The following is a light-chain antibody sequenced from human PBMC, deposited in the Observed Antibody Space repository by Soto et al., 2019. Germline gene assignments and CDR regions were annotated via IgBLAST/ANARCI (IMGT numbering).Light chain of an antibody. CDR2: GAS. CDR3: QQYSRPSRT. J-gene: IGKJ1*01. V-gene: IGKV3-20*01. Sequence: EIVLTQSPGTLSLSPGERATLSCRASQSVSSILAWYQQKPGQEPRLLIYGASSRATGIPDRFSGSGSGTDFTLTISRLETEDFAVDYWQQYSRPSRTFGLGAKVEIK. CDR1: QSVSSI.